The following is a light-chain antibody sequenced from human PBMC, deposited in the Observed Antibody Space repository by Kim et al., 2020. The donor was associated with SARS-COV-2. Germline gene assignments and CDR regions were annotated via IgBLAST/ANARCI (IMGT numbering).Light chain of an antibody. J-gene: IGKJ1*01. Sequence: DIQMTQSPSSVSASVGDRVIITCRASQDIRRWLAWYQQKPGKAPKLLIYAASTLQSGVPSRFSGSGSGTDFTLAISRLQPEDFATYFCQQSYSAPRTFGQGTKVDIK. CDR3: QQSYSAPRT. V-gene: IGKV1-12*01. CDR1: QDIRRW. CDR2: AAS.